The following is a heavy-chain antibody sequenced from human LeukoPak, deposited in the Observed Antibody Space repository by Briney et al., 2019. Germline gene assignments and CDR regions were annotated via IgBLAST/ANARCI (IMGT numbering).Heavy chain of an antibody. CDR1: GFTFSSYA. D-gene: IGHD6-6*01. Sequence: GRSLRLSCAASGFTFSSYAMHWVRQAPGKGLEWVAVISYDGSNKYYADSVKGRFTISRDNSKNTLYLQMNSLRAEDTAVYYCARDTRYGSSSGGYYYYYGMDVWGQGTTVTVSS. CDR2: ISYDGSNK. V-gene: IGHV3-30-3*01. CDR3: ARDTRYGSSSGGYYYYYGMDV. J-gene: IGHJ6*02.